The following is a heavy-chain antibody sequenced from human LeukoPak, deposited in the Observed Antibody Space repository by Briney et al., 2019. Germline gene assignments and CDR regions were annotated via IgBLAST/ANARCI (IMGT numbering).Heavy chain of an antibody. V-gene: IGHV3-7*01. CDR1: RFTFSSYW. D-gene: IGHD3-22*01. CDR3: AREFFDPFVVVIIYYFDY. CDR2: IKQDGSEK. Sequence: GGSLRLSCEGSRFTFSSYWMSWVRQTPGKGLEWVANIKQDGSEKYYVDSVKGRFTISRDNAKNSLYLQMNSLRAEDTAVYYCAREFFDPFVVVIIYYFDYWGQGTLVTVSS. J-gene: IGHJ4*02.